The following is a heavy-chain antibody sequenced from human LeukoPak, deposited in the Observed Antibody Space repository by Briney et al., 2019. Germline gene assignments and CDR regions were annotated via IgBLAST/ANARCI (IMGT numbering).Heavy chain of an antibody. V-gene: IGHV3-49*03. Sequence: PGGSLRLSCTASGFTLGDYTMSWFRQAPGKGLEWVGFIRSKASGGTTEYAASVKGRFTISRDDSKTIAYLHMNGLQTDDTAVYYRTRDRYYFYFDFWGQGTLVTVSS. CDR2: IRSKASGGTT. J-gene: IGHJ4*02. D-gene: IGHD1-26*01. CDR3: TRDRYYFYFDF. CDR1: GFTLGDYT.